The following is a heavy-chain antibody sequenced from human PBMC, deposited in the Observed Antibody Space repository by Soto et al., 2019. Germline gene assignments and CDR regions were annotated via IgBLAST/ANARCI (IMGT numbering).Heavy chain of an antibody. CDR3: ARQDDGGMDV. CDR1: GGSFSGYY. V-gene: IGHV4-34*01. Sequence: SETLSLTCAVYGGSFSGYYWSWIRQPPGKGLEWIGEINHSGSTNYNPSLKSRVTISVDTSKKLLSLNLTSVSAADTAVYYCARQDDGGMDVWGQGTTVTVSS. D-gene: IGHD1-1*01. J-gene: IGHJ6*02. CDR2: INHSGST.